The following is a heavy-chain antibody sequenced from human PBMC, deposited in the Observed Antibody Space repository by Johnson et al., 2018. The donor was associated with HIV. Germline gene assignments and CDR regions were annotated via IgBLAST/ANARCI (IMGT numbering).Heavy chain of an antibody. V-gene: IGHV3-23*04. J-gene: IGHJ3*01. Sequence: VQLVESVGGLVQPGGSLRLSCAASGFTFSTYAMSWVRQAPGKGLEWVSGISGSGGRPYYADSVRGRFTISRDNSKNTLYLQMSSLKVEDTAMYYCARDGESQQLPLGDAFDVWGQGTMVTVSS. CDR2: ISGSGGRP. D-gene: IGHD6-13*01. CDR3: ARDGESQQLPLGDAFDV. CDR1: GFTFSTYA.